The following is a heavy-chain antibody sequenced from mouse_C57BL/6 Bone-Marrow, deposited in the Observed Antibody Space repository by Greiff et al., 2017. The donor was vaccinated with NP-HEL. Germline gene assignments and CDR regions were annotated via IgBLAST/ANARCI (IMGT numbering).Heavy chain of an antibody. J-gene: IGHJ4*01. CDR3: ARPRFTTVVERGAMDY. CDR1: GYTFTSYW. Sequence: VQLQQPGAELVKPGASVKMSCKASGYTFTSYWITWVKQRPGQGLEWIGDIYPGSGSTNYNEKFKSKATLTVDTSSSTAYMQLSSLTSEDSAVYYCARPRFTTVVERGAMDYWGQGTSVTVSS. CDR2: IYPGSGST. V-gene: IGHV1-55*01. D-gene: IGHD1-1*01.